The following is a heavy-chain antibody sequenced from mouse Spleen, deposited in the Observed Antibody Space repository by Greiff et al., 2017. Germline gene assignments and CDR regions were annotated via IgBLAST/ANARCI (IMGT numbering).Heavy chain of an antibody. CDR1: GYAFSSSW. CDR2: IYPGDGDT. D-gene: IGHD1-1*01. Sequence: QVHVKQSGPELVKPGASVKISCKASGYAFSSSWMNWVKQRPGKGLEWIGRIYPGDGDTNYNGKFKGKATLTADKSSSTAYMQLSSLTSEDSAVYFCARYGSNYGGFAYWGQGTLVTVS. CDR3: ARYGSNYGGFAY. J-gene: IGHJ3*01. V-gene: IGHV1-82*01.